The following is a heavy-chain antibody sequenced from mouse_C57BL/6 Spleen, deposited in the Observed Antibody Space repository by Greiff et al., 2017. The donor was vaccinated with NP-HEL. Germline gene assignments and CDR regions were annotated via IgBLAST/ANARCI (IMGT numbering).Heavy chain of an antibody. CDR2: IYPGSGNT. J-gene: IGHJ3*01. CDR3: ARGGYGSSYGFAY. V-gene: IGHV1-66*01. D-gene: IGHD1-1*01. Sequence: VKLQESGPELVKPGASVKISCKASGYSFTSYYIHWVKQRPGQGLEWIGWIYPGSGNTKYNEKFKGKATLTADTSSSTAYMQLSSLTSEDSAVYYCARGGYGSSYGFAYWGQGTLVTVSA. CDR1: GYSFTSYY.